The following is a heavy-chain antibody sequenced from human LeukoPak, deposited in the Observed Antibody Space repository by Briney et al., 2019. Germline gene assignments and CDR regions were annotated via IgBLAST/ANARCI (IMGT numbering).Heavy chain of an antibody. J-gene: IGHJ4*02. Sequence: QPGGSLRLSCAASGFTFSSYALSWVRQAPGMGLQWVSAISGSGGSTNYADSVKGRFTISRDSSKNTLYLQMNSLRAEDTAVYYCAKALNNPLYYYDSSGYEPFDYWGQGTLVTVSS. CDR2: ISGSGGST. V-gene: IGHV3-23*01. D-gene: IGHD3-22*01. CDR1: GFTFSSYA. CDR3: AKALNNPLYYYDSSGYEPFDY.